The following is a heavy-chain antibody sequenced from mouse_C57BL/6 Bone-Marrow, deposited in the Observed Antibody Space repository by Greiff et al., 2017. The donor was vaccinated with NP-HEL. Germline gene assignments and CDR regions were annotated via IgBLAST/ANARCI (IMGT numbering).Heavy chain of an antibody. Sequence: QVQLQQPGAELVKPGASVKMSCKASGYTFTSYWITWVKQRPGQGLEWIGDIYPGSGSTNYNEKFKSKATLTVDTSSSTAYMQLSSLTSEDSAVYYCARDPYYYGSSYDYYAMDYWGQGTSVTVSS. V-gene: IGHV1-55*01. D-gene: IGHD1-1*01. CDR2: IYPGSGST. CDR3: ARDPYYYGSSYDYYAMDY. J-gene: IGHJ4*01. CDR1: GYTFTSYW.